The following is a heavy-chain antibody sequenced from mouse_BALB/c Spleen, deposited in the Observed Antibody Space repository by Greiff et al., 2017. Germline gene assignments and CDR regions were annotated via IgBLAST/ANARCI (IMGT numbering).Heavy chain of an antibody. V-gene: IGHV5-17*02. CDR1: GFTFSSFG. D-gene: IGHD1-1*01. J-gene: IGHJ4*01. Sequence: EVQGVESGGGLVQPGGSRKLSCAASGFTFSSFGMHWVRQAPEKGLEWVAYISSGSSTIYYADTVKGRFTISRDNPKNTLFLQMTSLRSEDTAMYYCARYRGRDAMDYWGQGTSVTVSS. CDR3: ARYRGRDAMDY. CDR2: ISSGSSTI.